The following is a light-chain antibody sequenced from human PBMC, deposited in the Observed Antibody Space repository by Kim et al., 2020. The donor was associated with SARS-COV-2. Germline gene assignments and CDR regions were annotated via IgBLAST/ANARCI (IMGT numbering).Light chain of an antibody. V-gene: IGLV2-11*01. CDR1: SSDVGGYNY. J-gene: IGLJ1*01. Sequence: QSAPTQARSVSGSPGQSVTISCTGTSSDVGGYNYVSWYQQHPGKAPKLMIYDVSKRPSGVPDRVSGSKSGNTASLTISGLQAEDEADYYCCSYAGSYTHYVFGTGTKVTVL. CDR2: DVS. CDR3: CSYAGSYTHYV.